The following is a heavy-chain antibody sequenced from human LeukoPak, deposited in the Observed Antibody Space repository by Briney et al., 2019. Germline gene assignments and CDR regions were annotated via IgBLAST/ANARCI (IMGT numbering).Heavy chain of an antibody. CDR2: INGYNGNT. J-gene: IGHJ6*03. CDR3: ARDHRKNVVVEPDAIYYYYMDV. Sequence: GASVKLSCKASGYTFSDDYMHWVRQAPGQGLERMGWINGYNGNTNYAQKLHGRVTMTTDTSTSTAYMELRSLKSDDTAVYYCARDHRKNVVVEPDAIYYYYMDVWGEGTTVTVSS. CDR1: GYTFSDDY. V-gene: IGHV1-18*04. D-gene: IGHD2-2*02.